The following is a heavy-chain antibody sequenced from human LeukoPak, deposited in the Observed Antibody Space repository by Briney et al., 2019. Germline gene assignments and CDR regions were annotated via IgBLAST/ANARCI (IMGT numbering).Heavy chain of an antibody. CDR2: MNPNSGNT. V-gene: IGHV1-18*01. D-gene: IGHD6-13*01. Sequence: GASVKVSCKASGYTFTSYDINWVRQATGQGLEWMGWMNPNSGNTNYAQKLQGGVTMTTDTSTSTAYMELRSLRSDDTAVYYCARVSSIAAVDWFDPWGQGTLVTVSS. CDR1: GYTFTSYD. CDR3: ARVSSIAAVDWFDP. J-gene: IGHJ5*02.